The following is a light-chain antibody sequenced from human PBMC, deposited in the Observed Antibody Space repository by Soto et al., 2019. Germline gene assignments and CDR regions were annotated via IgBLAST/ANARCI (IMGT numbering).Light chain of an antibody. CDR3: QQYGSYPRT. CDR1: ETITTS. Sequence: DLQMTPTPSPLSASGGDGVTITCRASETITTSLAWYQQQPGTAPKVLIYDASTLESGVPSRFSGSGSGTEFTLTISSLQPADFATYYCQQYGSYPRTFGQGTKV. CDR2: DAS. J-gene: IGKJ1*01. V-gene: IGKV1-5*01.